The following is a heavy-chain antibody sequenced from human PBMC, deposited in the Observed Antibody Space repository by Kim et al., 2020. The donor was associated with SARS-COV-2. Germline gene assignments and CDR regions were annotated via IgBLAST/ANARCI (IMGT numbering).Heavy chain of an antibody. J-gene: IGHJ3*02. V-gene: IGHV3-7*01. D-gene: IGHD2-15*01. CDR2: IKQDGSEK. Sequence: GGSLRLSCAASGFTFSSYWMSWVRQAPGKGLEWVANIKQDGSEKYYVDSVKGRFTISRDNAKNSLYLQMNSLRAEDTAVYYCATLVVVAANDAFDICGQGTMVTVSS. CDR1: GFTFSSYW. CDR3: ATLVVVAANDAFDI.